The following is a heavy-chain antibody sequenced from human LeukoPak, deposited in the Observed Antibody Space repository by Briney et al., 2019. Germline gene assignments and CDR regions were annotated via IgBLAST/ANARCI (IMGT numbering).Heavy chain of an antibody. CDR1: GYTFTNYG. Sequence: PLASVKVSCKASGYTFTNYGISWVRQAPGQGLEWMGWISTNSDIGTYAQTLQGRFTMTTDTATTTAYMELNNLTFDDTAVYYCARDWGAMNNCFDPWGQGTPVTVSS. V-gene: IGHV1-18*01. D-gene: IGHD3-16*01. CDR3: ARDWGAMNNCFDP. J-gene: IGHJ5*02. CDR2: ISTNSDIG.